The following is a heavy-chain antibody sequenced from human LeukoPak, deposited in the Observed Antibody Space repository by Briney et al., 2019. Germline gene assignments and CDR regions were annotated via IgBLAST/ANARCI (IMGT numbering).Heavy chain of an antibody. D-gene: IGHD6-6*01. CDR2: ISYDGSNK. CDR3: ARGIAAHPYYYYYMDV. CDR1: GFTFSSYA. J-gene: IGHJ6*03. Sequence: GGSLRLSCAASGFTFSSYAMHWVRQAPGKGLEWVAVISYDGSNKYYADSVKGRFTISRDNAKNSLYLQMNSLRSDDTAVYYCARGIAAHPYYYYYMDVWAKGPRSPSP. V-gene: IGHV3-30-3*01.